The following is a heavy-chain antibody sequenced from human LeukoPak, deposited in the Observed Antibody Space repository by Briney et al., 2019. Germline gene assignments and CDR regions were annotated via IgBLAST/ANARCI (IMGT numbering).Heavy chain of an antibody. CDR2: INHSGST. J-gene: IGHJ6*02. CDR1: GGSFSGYH. V-gene: IGHV4-34*01. Sequence: PSETLSLTCAVYGGSFSGYHWSWIRQPPGKGLEWIGEINHSGSTNYNPSLKSRVTISVDTSKNQFSLRLSSVTAADTAVYYCARVTWNAKNTGMDVWGQGTTVTVSS. CDR3: ARVTWNAKNTGMDV. D-gene: IGHD1-1*01.